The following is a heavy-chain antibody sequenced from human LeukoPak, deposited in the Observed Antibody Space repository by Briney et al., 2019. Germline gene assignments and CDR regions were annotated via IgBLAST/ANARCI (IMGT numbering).Heavy chain of an antibody. D-gene: IGHD3-10*01. CDR2: IYTSGST. CDR1: GGSISSYY. Sequence: SETLSLTCTVSGGSISSYYCSWIRQPAGKGLEWIGRIYTSGSTNYNPSLKSRVTISVDKSKNQFSLKLSSVTAADTAVYYCARVYGSGSYYYYYYYYMDVWGKGTTVTVSS. CDR3: ARVYGSGSYYYYYYYYMDV. J-gene: IGHJ6*03. V-gene: IGHV4-4*07.